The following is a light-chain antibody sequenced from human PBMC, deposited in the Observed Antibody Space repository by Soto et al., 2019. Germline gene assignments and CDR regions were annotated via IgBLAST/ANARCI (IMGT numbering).Light chain of an antibody. J-gene: IGKJ1*01. CDR2: SGG. CDR1: QDISHH. CDR3: QKYNSAPRT. Sequence: DVQMTQSPSSLSASVGDRVTITCRASQDISHHLAWHQQKPGKPPKVLIYSGGRLQSGAPSRFSGSGYGTDFTLTISNLQPEDAATYYCQKYNSAPRTYGQGTEVEIK. V-gene: IGKV1-27*01.